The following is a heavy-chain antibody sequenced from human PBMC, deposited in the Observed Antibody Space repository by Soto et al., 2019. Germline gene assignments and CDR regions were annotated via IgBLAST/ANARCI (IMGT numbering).Heavy chain of an antibody. CDR3: ARDTVPDSSGWDDPPAYGY. Sequence: GASVKVSCNASGYTFTSYGISWVRPAPGQGLEWMGWISAYNGNTNYAQKLQGRVTMTTDTSTSTAYMELRSLRSDDTAVYYCARDTVPDSSGWDDPPAYGYWGQGTLVTVSS. CDR2: ISAYNGNT. V-gene: IGHV1-18*04. D-gene: IGHD6-19*01. CDR1: GYTFTSYG. J-gene: IGHJ4*02.